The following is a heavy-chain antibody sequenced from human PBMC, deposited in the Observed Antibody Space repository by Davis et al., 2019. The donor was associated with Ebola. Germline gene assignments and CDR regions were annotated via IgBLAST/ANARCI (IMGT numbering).Heavy chain of an antibody. J-gene: IGHJ3*02. CDR3: ARFEMATIEGDDGFDI. CDR2: IYYSGST. V-gene: IGHV4-39*01. Sequence: MPGGSLRLSCTVSGGSISSSSYYWGWIRQPPGKGLEWIGSIYYSGSTYYNPSLKSRVTISVDTSKNQFSLKLSSVTAADTAVYYCARFEMATIEGDDGFDIWGQGTMVTVSS. CDR1: GGSISSSSYY. D-gene: IGHD5-24*01.